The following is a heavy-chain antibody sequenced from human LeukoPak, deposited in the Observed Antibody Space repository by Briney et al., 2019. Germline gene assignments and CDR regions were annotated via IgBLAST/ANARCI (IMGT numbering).Heavy chain of an antibody. J-gene: IGHJ5*02. CDR2: INSNSGDT. Sequence: ASVKVSCKASGYTFSGHYMHWVRQAPGQGLEWMGRINSNSGDTIYAQKFQGRVTMTRDTSISTAYMELSSLKSDDTAIYYCARDVPMGGGYSAYDRGDRWGQGTLVTVSS. CDR1: GYTFSGHY. CDR3: ARDVPMGGGYSAYDRGDR. D-gene: IGHD5-12*01. V-gene: IGHV1-2*06.